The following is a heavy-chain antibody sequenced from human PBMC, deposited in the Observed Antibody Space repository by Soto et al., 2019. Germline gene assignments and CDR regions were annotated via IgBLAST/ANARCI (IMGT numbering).Heavy chain of an antibody. Sequence: GASVKVSCKASGYTFTSYYMHWVRQAPGQGLEWMGIINPSGGSTSYAQKFQGRVTMTRDTSTSTVYMELSSLRSEDTAVYYCARQRYDFWSGYRLEFDYWGQGTLVTVSS. CDR2: INPSGGST. CDR3: ARQRYDFWSGYRLEFDY. D-gene: IGHD3-3*01. J-gene: IGHJ4*02. CDR1: GYTFTSYY. V-gene: IGHV1-46*01.